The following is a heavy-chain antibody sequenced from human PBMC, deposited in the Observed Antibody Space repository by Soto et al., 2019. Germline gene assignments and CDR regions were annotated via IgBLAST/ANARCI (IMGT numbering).Heavy chain of an antibody. CDR2: IYYSGST. CDR3: ATRGDYYGSGSYYNVDAELDY. D-gene: IGHD3-10*01. J-gene: IGHJ4*02. CDR1: GGSISSSSYY. V-gene: IGHV4-39*01. Sequence: PSETLSLTCTVSGGSISSSSYYWGWIRQPPGKGLEWIGSIYYSGSTYYNPSLKSRVTISVDTSKNQFSLKLSSVTAADTAVYYCATRGDYYGSGSYYNVDAELDYWGQGTLVTVSS.